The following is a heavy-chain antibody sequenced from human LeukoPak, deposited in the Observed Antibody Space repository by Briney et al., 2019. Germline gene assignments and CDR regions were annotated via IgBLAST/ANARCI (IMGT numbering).Heavy chain of an antibody. Sequence: ASVKVSCKASGGTFSSYTISWVRQAPGQGLEWMGIINTRGGPTTYGQKFQGRVSMTFNTSTTTVYMELTNLTSKDTAVYFCAKDGYTNSRGRYFDYWGQGTLVTISS. D-gene: IGHD5-24*01. V-gene: IGHV1-46*01. J-gene: IGHJ4*02. CDR3: AKDGYTNSRGRYFDY. CDR2: INTRGGPT. CDR1: GGTFSSYT.